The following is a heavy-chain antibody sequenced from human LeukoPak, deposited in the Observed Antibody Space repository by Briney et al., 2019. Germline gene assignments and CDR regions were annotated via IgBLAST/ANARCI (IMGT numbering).Heavy chain of an antibody. V-gene: IGHV4-59*13. Sequence: SETLSLTCTVYAGSISSYYWSWIRQPPGKGLEWIGYIYYSRSTNYNPSLKSRVTISVDTSKNQFTLKLSSVTAADTAVYYCAREECSGGSCFLDYWGQGTLVTVSS. D-gene: IGHD2-15*01. CDR3: AREECSGGSCFLDY. CDR2: IYYSRST. CDR1: AGSISSYY. J-gene: IGHJ4*02.